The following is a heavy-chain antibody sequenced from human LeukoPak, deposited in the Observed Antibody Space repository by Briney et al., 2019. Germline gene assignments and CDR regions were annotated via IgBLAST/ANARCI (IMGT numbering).Heavy chain of an antibody. V-gene: IGHV4-34*01. J-gene: IGHJ6*02. CDR2: INHSGST. CDR3: ARKTPGTSVDV. D-gene: IGHD3-10*01. CDR1: GGSFSGYY. Sequence: PLETLSLTCAVYGGSFSGYYWSWIRQPPGKGLEWIGEINHSGSTNYNPSLKSRVTISVDTSKTQISLKLTSVTAADTAVFYCARKTPGTSVDVWGQGTPVTVSS.